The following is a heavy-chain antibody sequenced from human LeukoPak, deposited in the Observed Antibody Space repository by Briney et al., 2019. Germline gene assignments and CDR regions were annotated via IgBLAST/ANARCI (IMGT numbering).Heavy chain of an antibody. V-gene: IGHV4-38-2*02. D-gene: IGHD2-21*01. Sequence: SETLSLTCTVSGYSISSGYYWGYIRQPPGKGLEWIGSIYHSGTTYYNPSLKSRLTISVDTSKNQFSLTLSSMTATDTAVYFCARQAYEYKFVTWFDPWGQGTLVTVSS. CDR1: GYSISSGYY. J-gene: IGHJ5*02. CDR3: ARQAYEYKFVTWFDP. CDR2: IYHSGTT.